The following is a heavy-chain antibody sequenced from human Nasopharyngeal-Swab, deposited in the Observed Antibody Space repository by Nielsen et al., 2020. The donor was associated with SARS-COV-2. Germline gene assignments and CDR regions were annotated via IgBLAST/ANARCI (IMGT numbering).Heavy chain of an antibody. Sequence: GESLKISCAASGFTFSSYGMHWVRQAPGKGLEWVAVIWYDGSHKYYADSVKGRFTISRDNAKNSLYLQMNSLRAEDTAVYYCARVPALIPYYYYGMDVWGQGTTVTVSS. J-gene: IGHJ6*02. D-gene: IGHD2-21*01. CDR2: IWYDGSHK. CDR3: ARVPALIPYYYYGMDV. CDR1: GFTFSSYG. V-gene: IGHV3-33*01.